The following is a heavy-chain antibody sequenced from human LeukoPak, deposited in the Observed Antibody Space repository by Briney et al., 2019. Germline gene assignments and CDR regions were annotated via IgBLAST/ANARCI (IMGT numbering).Heavy chain of an antibody. J-gene: IGHJ6*04. Sequence: ASVKVSCKASGYTFTGYYMHWVRQAPGQGLEWMGWINPNSGGTNYAQKFQGRVTMTRDTSISTAYMELSRLRSDDTAVYYCARDLNLRFFPLDVWGKGTTVTVSS. V-gene: IGHV1-2*02. CDR1: GYTFTGYY. CDR2: INPNSGGT. D-gene: IGHD3-3*01. CDR3: ARDLNLRFFPLDV.